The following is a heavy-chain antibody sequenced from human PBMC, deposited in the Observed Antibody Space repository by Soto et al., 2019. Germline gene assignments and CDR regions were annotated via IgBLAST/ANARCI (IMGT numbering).Heavy chain of an antibody. J-gene: IGHJ4*02. D-gene: IGHD5-18*01. CDR3: ARKNVDTAMVEPDFDY. Sequence: DSVKVSCKASGYTFTSYAMHWVRQAPGQRLEWMGWINAGNGNTKYSQKFQGRVTITRDTSASTAYMELSSLRSEDTAVYYCARKNVDTAMVEPDFDYWGQGTLVTVSS. CDR2: INAGNGNT. CDR1: GYTFTSYA. V-gene: IGHV1-3*01.